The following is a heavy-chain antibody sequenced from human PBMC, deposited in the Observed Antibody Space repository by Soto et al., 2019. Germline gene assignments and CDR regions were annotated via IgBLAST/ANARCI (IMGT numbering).Heavy chain of an antibody. D-gene: IGHD1-7*01. J-gene: IGHJ3*02. CDR3: ARTVYNWNYPNADAFDI. CDR2: IYYSGST. V-gene: IGHV4-59*08. CDR1: GGSISSYY. Sequence: SETLSLTCTVSGGSISSYYWSWIRQPPGKGLEWIGYIYYSGSTNYNPSLKSRVTISVDTSKNQFSLKLSSVTAADTAVYYRARTVYNWNYPNADAFDIWGQGTMVTVSS.